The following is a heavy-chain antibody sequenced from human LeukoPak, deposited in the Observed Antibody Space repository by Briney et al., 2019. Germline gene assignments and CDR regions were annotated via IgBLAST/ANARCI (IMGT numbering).Heavy chain of an antibody. D-gene: IGHD3-9*01. J-gene: IGHJ5*02. V-gene: IGHV1-69*05. Sequence: TVKVSCKASGGTFTTYAINWVRQAPGQGLEWMGGIIPIFGTATYAQKFQGRLTITTDESTNTAYMELSSLTSEDTAVYYRARQTGRRQWFDPWGQGTLVTVSS. CDR3: ARQTGRRQWFDP. CDR2: IIPIFGTA. CDR1: GGTFTTYA.